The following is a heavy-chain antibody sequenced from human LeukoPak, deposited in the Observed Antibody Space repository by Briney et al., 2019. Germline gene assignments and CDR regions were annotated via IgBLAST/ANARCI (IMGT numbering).Heavy chain of an antibody. J-gene: IGHJ1*01. CDR3: ARQEIGGDRSSWYMS. CDR1: GYYFNNYW. V-gene: IGHV5-51*01. Sequence: KSGETPNISCKGSGYYFNNYWITWMRQMPGKGLEWMGIIYLDDPKTRNSPTFQGQVTISTDKSMRTADRPSRSRKAPATVMYYWARQEIGGDRSSWYMSWGQGALVTVSS. D-gene: IGHD6-13*01. CDR2: IYLDDPKT.